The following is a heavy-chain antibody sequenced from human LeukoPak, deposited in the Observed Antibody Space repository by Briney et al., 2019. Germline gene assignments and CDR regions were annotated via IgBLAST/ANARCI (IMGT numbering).Heavy chain of an antibody. V-gene: IGHV4-30-4*08. CDR2: IYYSGST. CDR1: GGSISSSSYY. CDR3: AMDPYYYDSSGYYVDY. J-gene: IGHJ4*02. D-gene: IGHD3-22*01. Sequence: SETLSLTCTVSGGSISSSSYYWGWIRQPPGKGLEWIGYIYYSGSTYYNPSLKSRVTISVDTSKNQFSLKLSSVTAADTAVYYCAMDPYYYDSSGYYVDYWGQGTLVTVSS.